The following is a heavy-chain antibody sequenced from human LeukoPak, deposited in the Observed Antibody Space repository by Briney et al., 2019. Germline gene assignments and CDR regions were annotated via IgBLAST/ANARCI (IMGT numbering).Heavy chain of an antibody. J-gene: IGHJ4*02. CDR1: GFTFSSYI. D-gene: IGHD3-22*01. Sequence: GGSLRLSCEASGFTFSSYIMTWVRQAPGKGLEWVSTIKRNAEATFYADSVKDRFTISRDDSKNTLYLQMNSLRADDTALYFCARDHESDGYPISDYWGQGTLVTVSS. V-gene: IGHV3-23*01. CDR3: ARDHESDGYPISDY. CDR2: IKRNAEAT.